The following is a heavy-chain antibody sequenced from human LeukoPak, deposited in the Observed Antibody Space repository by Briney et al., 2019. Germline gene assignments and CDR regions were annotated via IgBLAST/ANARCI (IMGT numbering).Heavy chain of an antibody. CDR2: FFYRGST. V-gene: IGHV4-59*01. CDR1: GDSISSYY. CDR3: ARVSEGYGGNSAFDF. J-gene: IGHJ4*02. D-gene: IGHD4-23*01. Sequence: SETLSLTCTVSGDSISSYYWSWIRQPPGKGLEWVGYFFYRGSTNYNASLKSRVTISLDTSKNQFSLKLSSVTAADTAVYYCARVSEGYGGNSAFDFWGQGTLVTVSS.